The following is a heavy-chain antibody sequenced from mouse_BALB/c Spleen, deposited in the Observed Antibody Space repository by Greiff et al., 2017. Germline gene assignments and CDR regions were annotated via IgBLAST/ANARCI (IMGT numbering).Heavy chain of an antibody. J-gene: IGHJ3*01. CDR3: ARGGNYPFAY. V-gene: IGHV4-1*02. D-gene: IGHD2-1*01. Sequence: DVKLVESGGGLVQPGGSLKLSCAASGFDFSRYWMSWVRQAPGKGLEWIGEINPDSSTINYTPSLKDKFIISRDNAKNTLYLQMSKVRSEDTALYYCARGGNYPFAYWGQGTLVTVSA. CDR2: INPDSSTI. CDR1: GFDFSRYW.